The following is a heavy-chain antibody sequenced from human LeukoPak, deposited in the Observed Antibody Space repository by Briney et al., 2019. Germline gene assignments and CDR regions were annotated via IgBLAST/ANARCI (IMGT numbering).Heavy chain of an antibody. CDR1: GFTFSSYW. D-gene: IGHD6-19*01. CDR3: ARLEYSSGRYGGYYFDY. Sequence: GGSLRLSCAASGFTFSSYWMHWVRQAPGKGLVWVSRINSDGSSTSYADSVKGRFTISRDNAKNTLYLQMNSLRAEDTAVYYCARLEYSSGRYGGYYFDYWGQGTLVTVSS. J-gene: IGHJ4*02. CDR2: INSDGSST. V-gene: IGHV3-74*01.